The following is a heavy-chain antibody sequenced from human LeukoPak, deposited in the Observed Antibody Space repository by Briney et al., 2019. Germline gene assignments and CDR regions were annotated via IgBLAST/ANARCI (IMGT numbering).Heavy chain of an antibody. CDR3: ARASDYYDSGPVDY. CDR2: IYYSGST. J-gene: IGHJ4*02. D-gene: IGHD3-22*01. V-gene: IGHV4-39*07. CDR1: GGSISGSSYY. Sequence: PSETLSLTCTVSGGSISGSSYYWGWIRQPPGKGLEWIGSIYYSGSTYYNPSLKSRVTISVDTSKNQFSLKLSSVTAADTAVYYCARASDYYDSGPVDYWGQGTLVTVSS.